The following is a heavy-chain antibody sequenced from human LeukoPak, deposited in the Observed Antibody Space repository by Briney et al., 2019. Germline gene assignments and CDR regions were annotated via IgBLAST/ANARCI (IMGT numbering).Heavy chain of an antibody. CDR2: IRYDGSNK. Sequence: GGSLRLSCAASGFTFSSYGMHWVRQAPGKGLEWVAFIRYDGSNKYYADSVKGRFTISRDNSKNTLYLQMNSLRAEDTAVYYCAKVLSSKSTSRLADYWGQGTLVTVSS. D-gene: IGHD2-21*01. V-gene: IGHV3-30*02. CDR1: GFTFSSYG. CDR3: AKVLSSKSTSRLADY. J-gene: IGHJ4*02.